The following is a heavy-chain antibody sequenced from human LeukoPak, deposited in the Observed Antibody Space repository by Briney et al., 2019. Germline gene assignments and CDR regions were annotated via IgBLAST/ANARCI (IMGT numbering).Heavy chain of an antibody. D-gene: IGHD4-17*01. CDR1: GYTFTGYY. V-gene: IGHV1-8*02. Sequence: GASVKVSCKASGYTFTGYYMHWVRQAPGQGLEWMGWMNPNSGNTGYAQKFQGRVTMTRNTSISTAYMELSSLRSEDTAVYYCARVGYGDYGGWFDPWGQGTLVTVSS. CDR2: MNPNSGNT. J-gene: IGHJ5*02. CDR3: ARVGYGDYGGWFDP.